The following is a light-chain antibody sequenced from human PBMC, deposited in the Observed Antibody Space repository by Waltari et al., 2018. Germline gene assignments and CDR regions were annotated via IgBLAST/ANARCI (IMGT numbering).Light chain of an antibody. CDR2: DVS. CDR3: SSFAGTNTYI. CDR1: SSDIGGYNY. Sequence: QAALTQPPSVSGSPGQSVTISCTGTSSDIGGYNYVSWYQQHPGKAPKLMIYDVSKRPSGLSDRYSGSKSGKTASLTISGLQDGDEADYYCSSFAGTNTYIFGSGTRLTVL. V-gene: IGLV2-11*01. J-gene: IGLJ1*01.